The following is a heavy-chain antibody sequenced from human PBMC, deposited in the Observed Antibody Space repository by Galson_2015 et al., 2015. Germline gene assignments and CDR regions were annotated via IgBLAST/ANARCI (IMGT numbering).Heavy chain of an antibody. CDR1: GFTFSSYW. CDR2: IKQDGSEK. J-gene: IGHJ3*02. V-gene: IGHV3-7*03. CDR3: ARADYYDSSGYYPVDAFDI. D-gene: IGHD3-22*01. Sequence: SLRLSCAASGFTFSSYWMSWVRQAPGKGLEWVANIKQDGSEKYYVDSVKGRFTIFRDNAKNSLYLQMNSLRAEDTAVYYCARADYYDSSGYYPVDAFDIWGQGTMVTVSS.